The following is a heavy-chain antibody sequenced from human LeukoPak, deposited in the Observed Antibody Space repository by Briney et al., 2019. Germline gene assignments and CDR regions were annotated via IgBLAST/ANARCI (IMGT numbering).Heavy chain of an antibody. D-gene: IGHD6-13*01. Sequence: AGSLSLSCAAYGFTVSCNYWSWLRQAPGKELKWVSDIYSGGSTYYAESVKGRFTISRDNSKNTLYLQVNSLRGEDTAVYYCGRETIDEAAGIDYWGQGTLVTVSS. CDR1: GFTVSCNY. CDR2: IYSGGST. V-gene: IGHV3-53*01. CDR3: GRETIDEAAGIDY. J-gene: IGHJ4*02.